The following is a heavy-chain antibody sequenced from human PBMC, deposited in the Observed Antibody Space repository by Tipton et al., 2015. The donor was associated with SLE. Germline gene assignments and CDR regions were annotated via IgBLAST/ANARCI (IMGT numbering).Heavy chain of an antibody. CDR1: GFTFSTYG. V-gene: IGHV3-23*03. J-gene: IGHJ4*02. CDR3: AREAGSSSRAGYFDS. Sequence: SLRLSCAASGFTFSTYGMYWVRQAPGKGLEWVSISYSDDTKDYTDSVKGRFTISRDNSKNTLYLQMDSLRPEDTAVYYCAREAGSSSRAGYFDSWGQGTLVTVSS. CDR2: SYSDDTK. D-gene: IGHD6-6*01.